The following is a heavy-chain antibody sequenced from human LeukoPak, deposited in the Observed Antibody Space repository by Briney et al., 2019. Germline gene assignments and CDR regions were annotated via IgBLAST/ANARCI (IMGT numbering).Heavy chain of an antibody. J-gene: IGHJ4*02. CDR3: ARDSTYYYDSGSSGPHYFDN. CDR2: ISSGGTYE. CDR1: GFTFSNYA. D-gene: IGHD3-10*01. Sequence: PGKSLRLSCAASGFTFSNYAMHWVLQAPGKGLEWVSLISSGGTYEYYADSVKGRFTISRDNSKNTLYLQLNSLRAEDTAVYYCARDSTYYYDSGSSGPHYFDNWGQGTLVTVSS. V-gene: IGHV3-30*01.